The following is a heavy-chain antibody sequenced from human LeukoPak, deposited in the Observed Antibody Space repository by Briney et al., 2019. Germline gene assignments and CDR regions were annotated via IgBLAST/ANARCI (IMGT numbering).Heavy chain of an antibody. Sequence: NPGRSLRLSCAASGFTFSSYGMLWVRQAPGKGLEWVSSISSSSSYIYYADSVKGRFTISRDNAKNSLYLQMNSLRAEDTAVYYCARPSLGRITYYYFDYWGQGTLVTVSS. V-gene: IGHV3-21*01. CDR1: GFTFSSYG. D-gene: IGHD3-10*01. CDR2: ISSSSSYI. J-gene: IGHJ4*02. CDR3: ARPSLGRITYYYFDY.